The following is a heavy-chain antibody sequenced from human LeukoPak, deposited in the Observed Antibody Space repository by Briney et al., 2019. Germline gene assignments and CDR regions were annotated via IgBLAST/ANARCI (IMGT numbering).Heavy chain of an antibody. Sequence: GGSLTLSCPAAALSFSRQAMGWVSQAPGKGLEWVSVISDSGSITYYADSVKGRLTISTDTSKNTLFLQMNSLRAEDTAVYYCAKDARRTSGWYFFDYWGQGCLVTVSS. V-gene: IGHV3-23*01. CDR2: ISDSGSIT. D-gene: IGHD6-19*01. CDR1: ALSFSRQA. CDR3: AKDARRTSGWYFFDY. J-gene: IGHJ4*02.